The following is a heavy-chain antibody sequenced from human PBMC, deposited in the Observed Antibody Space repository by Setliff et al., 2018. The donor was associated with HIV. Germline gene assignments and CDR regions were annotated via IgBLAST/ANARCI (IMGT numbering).Heavy chain of an antibody. CDR2: IKTKTDGGTT. CDR3: TTERSVVVGALYYFDY. D-gene: IGHD2-15*01. Sequence: SLRLSCAASGFTFSSYWMSWVRQAPGKGLEWVGRIKTKTDGGTTDYAAPVKGRFTISRDDSENTLYLQMNSLQTEDTAVYYCTTERSVVVGALYYFDYWGQGTLVTVSS. V-gene: IGHV3-15*01. J-gene: IGHJ4*02. CDR1: GFTFSSYW.